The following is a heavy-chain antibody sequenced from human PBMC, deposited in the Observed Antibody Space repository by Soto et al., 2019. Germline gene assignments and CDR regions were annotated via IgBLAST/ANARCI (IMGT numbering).Heavy chain of an antibody. J-gene: IGHJ4*02. V-gene: IGHV1-3*01. CDR2: INAGNGNT. CDR3: ARGEFLSYDDY. D-gene: IGHD3-16*01. Sequence: QVQLVQSGAEVKKPGASVKVSCKASGYTFTSYAMHWVRQAPGQRLEWMGWINAGNGNTKYAQKFQGRVTITRDTSASTAYMELIRLSAADTAVYYCARGEFLSYDDYWGQGTLVTVSS. CDR1: GYTFTSYA.